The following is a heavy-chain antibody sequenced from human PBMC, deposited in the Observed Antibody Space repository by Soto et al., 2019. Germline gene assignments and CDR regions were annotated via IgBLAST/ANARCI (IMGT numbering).Heavy chain of an antibody. CDR2: ISAYNGNT. Sequence: QVQLVQSGAEVKKPGASVKVSCKASGYTFTSYGISWVRQAPGQGLEWMGWISAYNGNTNYAQNLQGRVTMTTDTSTSRAYMEPRSLTSNDTAVDYCARETQLGSVCYFDYWGRGTLVTVSS. CDR3: ARETQLGSVCYFDY. D-gene: IGHD6-6*01. CDR1: GYTFTSYG. J-gene: IGHJ4*02. V-gene: IGHV1-18*01.